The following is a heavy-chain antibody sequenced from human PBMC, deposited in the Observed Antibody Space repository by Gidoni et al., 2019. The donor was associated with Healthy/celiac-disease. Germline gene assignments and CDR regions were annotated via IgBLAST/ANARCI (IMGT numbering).Heavy chain of an antibody. Sequence: QVQLQQCGAGLFKPSETLSLTCAVYGGSFSGYYWSWIRQPPGKGMEWIGEINHRGSTNYNPSLKSRVTISVDTSKNQFSLKLSSVTAAETAVYYCARGRTVSDAFDIWGQGTMVTVSS. V-gene: IGHV4-34*01. CDR3: ARGRTVSDAFDI. CDR2: INHRGST. CDR1: GGSFSGYY. J-gene: IGHJ3*02. D-gene: IGHD4-17*01.